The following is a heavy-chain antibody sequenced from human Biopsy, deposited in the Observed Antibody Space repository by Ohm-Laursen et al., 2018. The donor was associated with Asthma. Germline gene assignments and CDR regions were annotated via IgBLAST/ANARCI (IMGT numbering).Heavy chain of an antibody. D-gene: IGHD2-15*01. V-gene: IGHV1-46*01. J-gene: IGHJ5*02. CDR2: INPSGGST. CDR3: ARDCMLGYCSGGPLGKGAFDP. CDR1: GYTLTSYY. Sequence: SVKVSCKASGYTLTSYYMHWVRQAPGQGLEWMGIINPSGGSTSYAQKFQGRVTMTRDTSTSTVYMELSSLRSEDTAVYYCARDCMLGYCSGGPLGKGAFDPWGQGTLVTVSS.